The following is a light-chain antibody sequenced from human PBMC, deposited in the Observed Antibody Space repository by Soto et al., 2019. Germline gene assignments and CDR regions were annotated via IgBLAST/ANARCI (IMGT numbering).Light chain of an antibody. CDR2: TAS. CDR3: KQSDSLPWT. CDR1: QSISNF. J-gene: IGKJ1*01. V-gene: IGKV1-39*01. Sequence: EIQMTQSPSSLSASVGDRVTITCRASQSISNFLNWYQKKPGKAPKLLIHTASSLQSGVPSTFSGAGSGTDFTLTISSLQPEDFATYYCKQSDSLPWTFGQGTQVEIK.